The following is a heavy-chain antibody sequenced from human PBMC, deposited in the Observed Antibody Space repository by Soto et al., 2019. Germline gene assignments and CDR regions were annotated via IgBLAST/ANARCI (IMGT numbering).Heavy chain of an antibody. D-gene: IGHD3-10*01. J-gene: IGHJ2*01. Sequence: GPLRLACAASGFTFSDYYMSWIRQAPGKGLEWVSYISSSGSTIYYADSVKGRFTISRDNAKNSLYLQMNSLRAEDTAVYYCARTGALWFGELLAVYRDWYFDLWGRGTLVTVSS. CDR2: ISSSGSTI. V-gene: IGHV3-11*01. CDR3: ARTGALWFGELLAVYRDWYFDL. CDR1: GFTFSDYY.